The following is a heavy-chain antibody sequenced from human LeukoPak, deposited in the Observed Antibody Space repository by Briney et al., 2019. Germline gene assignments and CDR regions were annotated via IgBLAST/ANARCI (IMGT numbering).Heavy chain of an antibody. V-gene: IGHV4-39*01. Sequence: PSETLSLTCTVSGGSISSSSYYWCWIRQHPGKGLEWIGSIYYSGSTYYNPSLKSRVTISVDTSKNQFSLKLSSVTAADTAVYYCAGSRNYYDSSGGDYWGQGTLVTVSS. CDR2: IYYSGST. D-gene: IGHD3-22*01. CDR3: AGSRNYYDSSGGDY. CDR1: GGSISSSSYY. J-gene: IGHJ4*02.